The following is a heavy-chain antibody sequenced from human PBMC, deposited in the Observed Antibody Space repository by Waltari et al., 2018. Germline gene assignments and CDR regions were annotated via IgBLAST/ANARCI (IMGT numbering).Heavy chain of an antibody. CDR1: GGSISSGGYY. J-gene: IGHJ3*02. CDR2: IYYSGGT. D-gene: IGHD6-13*01. CDR3: ARAAPGIAAAGTFDI. Sequence: QVQLQESGPGLVKPSQTLSLTCTVSGGSISSGGYYWSWIRQHPGKGLEWIGYIYYSGGTYYNPCRKSLVTISVATSKNQFSLKLSSVTAADTAVYYGARAAPGIAAAGTFDIWGQGTMVTVSS. V-gene: IGHV4-31*01.